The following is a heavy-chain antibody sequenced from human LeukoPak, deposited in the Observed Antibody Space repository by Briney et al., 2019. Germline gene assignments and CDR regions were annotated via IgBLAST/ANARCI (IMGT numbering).Heavy chain of an antibody. V-gene: IGHV3-7*02. CDR3: ARAYCSGGSCFFDY. Sequence: GGSLRLSCAASGFTLSSYWMSWVRQAPGKGLEWVANINRDGSEKYYVDSVKGRFTISRDNAKNSLYLQMNSLRAEDTSVYYCARAYCSGGSCFFDYWGQGTLVTVSS. CDR1: GFTLSSYW. D-gene: IGHD2-15*01. CDR2: INRDGSEK. J-gene: IGHJ4*02.